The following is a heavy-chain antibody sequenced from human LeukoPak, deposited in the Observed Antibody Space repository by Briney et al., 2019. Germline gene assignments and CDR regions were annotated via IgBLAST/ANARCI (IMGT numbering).Heavy chain of an antibody. D-gene: IGHD3-9*01. J-gene: IGHJ4*02. V-gene: IGHV4-34*01. CDR2: INHSGST. Sequence: SETLSLTCAVYGGSFSGYYWSWIRQPPGKGLEWIGEINHSGSTNYNPSLKSRVTISVDTSKNQFSLKLSSVTAADTAVYYCARTTLTGYYTGLDYWGQGTLVTVSS. CDR1: GGSFSGYY. CDR3: ARTTLTGYYTGLDY.